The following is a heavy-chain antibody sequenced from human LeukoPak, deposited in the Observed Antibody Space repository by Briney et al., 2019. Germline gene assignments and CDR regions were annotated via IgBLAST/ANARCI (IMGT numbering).Heavy chain of an antibody. CDR1: GFTFSTYG. CDR3: ARDGDDILTGFFDY. J-gene: IGHJ4*02. Sequence: GGSLRLSCAASGFTFSTYGMHWVRQAPGKGLEWVAVTWYDGSNEYYPDSVRGRFTISRDNSKNTLYLQMNSLRAEDTAVYYCARDGDDILTGFFDYWGQGTLVTVYS. D-gene: IGHD3-9*01. CDR2: TWYDGSNE. V-gene: IGHV3-33*01.